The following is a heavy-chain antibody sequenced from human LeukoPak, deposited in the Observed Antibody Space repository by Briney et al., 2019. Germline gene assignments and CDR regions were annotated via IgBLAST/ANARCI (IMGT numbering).Heavy chain of an antibody. CDR1: GYTFTSYG. Sequence: ASVKVSCKASGYTFTSYGISWVRQAPGQGLEWMGWISAYNGNTNYAQKLQGRVTMTRDMSTSTVYMELSSLRSEDTAVYYCARDASNCSGGSCYYFDYWGQGTLVTVSS. V-gene: IGHV1-18*01. D-gene: IGHD2-15*01. CDR3: ARDASNCSGGSCYYFDY. J-gene: IGHJ4*02. CDR2: ISAYNGNT.